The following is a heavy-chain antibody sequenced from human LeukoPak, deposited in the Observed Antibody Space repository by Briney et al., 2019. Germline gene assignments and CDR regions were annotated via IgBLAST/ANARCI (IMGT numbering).Heavy chain of an antibody. CDR2: INPSGGST. V-gene: IGHV1-46*01. D-gene: IGHD3-3*01. Sequence: GASVKVSCKASGYTFTNYYMHWVRQAPGQGLEWMGIINPSGGSTSYAQKFQGRVTMTRDTSTSTVYMELSSLRSEDTAVYYCARVRRLTIFGAAGWFDPWGQGTLVTVSS. CDR1: GYTFTNYY. J-gene: IGHJ5*02. CDR3: ARVRRLTIFGAAGWFDP.